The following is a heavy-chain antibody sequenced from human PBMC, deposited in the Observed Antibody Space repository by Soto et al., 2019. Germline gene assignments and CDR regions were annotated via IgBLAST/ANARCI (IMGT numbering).Heavy chain of an antibody. CDR1: GGTFSSYA. V-gene: IGHV1-69*13. J-gene: IGHJ4*02. Sequence: SVKVSCKASGGTFSSYAISWVRQAPGQGLEWMGGIIPIFGTANYAQKFQGRVTITADESTSTAYMELSSLRSEDTAVYYCAREVHGWYYDSSGYYRSFDYWGQGTLVTVSS. CDR2: IIPIFGTA. CDR3: AREVHGWYYDSSGYYRSFDY. D-gene: IGHD3-22*01.